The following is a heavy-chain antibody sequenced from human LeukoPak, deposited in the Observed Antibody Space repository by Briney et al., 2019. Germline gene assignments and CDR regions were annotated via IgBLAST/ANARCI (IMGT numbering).Heavy chain of an antibody. D-gene: IGHD3-10*01. CDR1: GGSISSYY. Sequence: SETLSLTCTVSGGSISSYYWSWIRQPAGKGLEWIGRINTSGNTKYSPSLKSRVTMSVDTSENQFSLKLSSVTAADTALYYCARASTGSFYYFDLWGQGTLVTVSS. CDR2: INTSGNT. J-gene: IGHJ4*02. V-gene: IGHV4-4*07. CDR3: ARASTGSFYYFDL.